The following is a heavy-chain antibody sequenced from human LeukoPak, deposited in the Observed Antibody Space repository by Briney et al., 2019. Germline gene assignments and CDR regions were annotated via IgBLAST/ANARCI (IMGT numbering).Heavy chain of an antibody. J-gene: IGHJ4*02. CDR3: ARDSIDTDSYDY. Sequence: PGGSLRLSCAASGFTFSSYSTNWVRQAPGKGLEWVSSISSSSSYIYYADSVKGRFTISRDNAKNSLYLQMNSLRAEDTAVYYCARDSIDTDSYDYWGQGTLVTVSS. CDR1: GFTFSSYS. V-gene: IGHV3-21*01. D-gene: IGHD5-18*01. CDR2: ISSSSSYI.